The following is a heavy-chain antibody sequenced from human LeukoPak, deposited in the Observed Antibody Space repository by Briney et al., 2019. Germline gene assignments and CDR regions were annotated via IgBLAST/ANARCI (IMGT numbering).Heavy chain of an antibody. CDR3: ARRGTRTWYDS. Sequence: ASVKVSCKASGYTFSDYYIHWVRQAPGQGLEWMGWINPNSGGTNYAQKFQGRVTMTRDTSISTAYTELNRLRSDDTAVYYCARRGTRTWYDSWGQGTLVTVSS. V-gene: IGHV1-2*02. CDR2: INPNSGGT. CDR1: GYTFSDYY. J-gene: IGHJ5*01.